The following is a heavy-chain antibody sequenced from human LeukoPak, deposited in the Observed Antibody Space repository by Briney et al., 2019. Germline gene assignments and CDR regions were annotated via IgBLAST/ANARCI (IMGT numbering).Heavy chain of an antibody. CDR2: IWYDGSNK. Sequence: GGSLRLSCAASGFTFSSYGMHWVRQAPGKGLEWVAVIWYDGSNKYYADSVKGRFTISGDNSKNTLYLQMNSLRAEDTAVYYCARDGYCSSTSCYHFDYWGQGTLVTVSS. CDR3: ARDGYCSSTSCYHFDY. CDR1: GFTFSSYG. V-gene: IGHV3-33*01. D-gene: IGHD2-2*03. J-gene: IGHJ4*02.